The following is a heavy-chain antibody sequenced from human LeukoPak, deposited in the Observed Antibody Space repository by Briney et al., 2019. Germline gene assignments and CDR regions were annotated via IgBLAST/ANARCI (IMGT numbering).Heavy chain of an antibody. Sequence: PSETLSLTCTVSGGSISSSSYYWGWIRQPPGKGLEWIGSIYHSGSTYYNPSLKSRVTISVDTSKNQFSLKLSSVTAADTAVYYCARDTKGILWFGEQIDYWGQGTLVTVSS. CDR1: GGSISSSSYY. J-gene: IGHJ4*02. CDR3: ARDTKGILWFGEQIDY. V-gene: IGHV4-39*07. D-gene: IGHD3-10*01. CDR2: IYHSGST.